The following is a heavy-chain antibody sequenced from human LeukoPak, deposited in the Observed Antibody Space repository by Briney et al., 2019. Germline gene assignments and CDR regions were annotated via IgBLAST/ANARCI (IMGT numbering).Heavy chain of an antibody. V-gene: IGHV3-11*04. CDR3: AREDASSWDY. Sequence: GGSLRLSCAASGFTFSDYYMYWIRQAPGEGLEWVSYISSSVSTIYYADSVKGRFTISRDNAKNSLYLQMDSLRDEDTAVYYCAREDASSWDYWGQGILVTVSS. CDR2: ISSSVSTI. CDR1: GFTFSDYY. D-gene: IGHD6-13*01. J-gene: IGHJ4*02.